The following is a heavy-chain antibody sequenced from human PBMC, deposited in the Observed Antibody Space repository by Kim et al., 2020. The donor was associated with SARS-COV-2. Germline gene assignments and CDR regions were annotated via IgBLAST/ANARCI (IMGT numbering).Heavy chain of an antibody. J-gene: IGHJ4*02. D-gene: IGHD3-10*01. Sequence: GGGRFTISRDNSKNTREMKMNSLRAENTAVYYCAKKFHYGSGSYLYYFDYWGQGTLVTVSS. CDR3: AKKFHYGSGSYLYYFDY. V-gene: IGHV3-23*01.